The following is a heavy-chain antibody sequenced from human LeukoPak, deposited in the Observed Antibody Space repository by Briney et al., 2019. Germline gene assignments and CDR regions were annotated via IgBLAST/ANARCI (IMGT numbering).Heavy chain of an antibody. CDR3: ARGPVLTWFDP. CDR2: IDPSGGST. Sequence: ASVKVSCKASGYTFTSYYMHWVRQAPGQGLEWMGIIDPSGGSTSYAQKFQGRVTMTRGTSTSTVYMELSSLRSEDTAVYYCARGPVLTWFDPWGQGTLVTVSS. D-gene: IGHD4/OR15-4a*01. J-gene: IGHJ5*02. CDR1: GYTFTSYY. V-gene: IGHV1-46*01.